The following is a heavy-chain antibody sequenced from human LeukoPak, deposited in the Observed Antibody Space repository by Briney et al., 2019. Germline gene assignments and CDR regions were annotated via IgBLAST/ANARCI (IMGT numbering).Heavy chain of an antibody. J-gene: IGHJ4*02. CDR2: ISGDGGST. Sequence: PGGSLRLPCAASGFTFDDYAMHWVRQAPGKGLEWVSLISGDGGSTYYADSVKGRFTISRDNSKNSLYLQMNSLRTEDTALYYCAKDRSVYYYDSSGWPVDYWGQGTLVTVSS. V-gene: IGHV3-43*02. CDR1: GFTFDDYA. D-gene: IGHD3-22*01. CDR3: AKDRSVYYYDSSGWPVDY.